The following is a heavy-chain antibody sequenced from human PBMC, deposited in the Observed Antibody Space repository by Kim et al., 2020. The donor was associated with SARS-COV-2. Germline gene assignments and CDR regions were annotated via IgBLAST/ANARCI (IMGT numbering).Heavy chain of an antibody. CDR1: GFTFDDYA. J-gene: IGHJ6*03. V-gene: IGHV3-9*01. D-gene: IGHD1-1*01. CDR3: AKDPGTGTGSFYYYMDV. Sequence: GGSLRLSCAASGFTFDDYAMHWVRQAPGKGLEWVSGISWNSGSIGYADSVKGRFTISRDNAKNSLYLQMNSLRAEDTALYYCAKDPGTGTGSFYYYMDV. CDR2: ISWNSGSI.